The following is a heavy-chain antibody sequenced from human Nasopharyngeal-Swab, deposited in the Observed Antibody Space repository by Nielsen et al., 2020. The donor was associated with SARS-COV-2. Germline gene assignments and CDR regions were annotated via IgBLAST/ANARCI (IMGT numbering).Heavy chain of an antibody. V-gene: IGHV3-73*01. D-gene: IGHD2-21*02. Sequence: GGSLRLSCAASGFTFSGSAMHWVRQASGKGLEWVGRIRSKANSYATAYAASVKGRFTISRDDSKNTAYLRMNSLKTEDTAVYYCTSLRVVTLKGMDVWGQGTTVTVSS. J-gene: IGHJ6*02. CDR3: TSLRVVTLKGMDV. CDR1: GFTFSGSA. CDR2: IRSKANSYAT.